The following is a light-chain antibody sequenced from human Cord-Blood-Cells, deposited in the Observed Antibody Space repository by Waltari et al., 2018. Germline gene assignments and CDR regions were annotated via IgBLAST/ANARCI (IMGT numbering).Light chain of an antibody. CDR1: SRYGGRSNY. CDR3: SSYTSSSTLV. J-gene: IGLJ1*01. CDR2: EVS. Sequence: QSALTQPASVSGSPGQSITIPCTGTSRYGGRSNYVSWYQQHPGKAPKLMIYEVSNRPSGVSNRFSGSKSGNTASLTISGLQAEDEADYYCSSYTSSSTLVFGTGTKVTVL. V-gene: IGLV2-14*01.